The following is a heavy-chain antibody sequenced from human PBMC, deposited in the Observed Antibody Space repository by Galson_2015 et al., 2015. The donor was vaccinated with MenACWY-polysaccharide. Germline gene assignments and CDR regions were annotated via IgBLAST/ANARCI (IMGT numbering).Heavy chain of an antibody. CDR2: VSGSGETT. D-gene: IGHD3-16*01. J-gene: IGHJ4*02. CDR3: AKGLQQTGDDY. CDR1: GFTFSSYA. V-gene: IGHV3-23*01. Sequence: SLRLSCAASGFTFSSYAMSWVRQAPGRGLEGVSLVSGSGETTYYLDSVKGRFTVSRDNSKNTVYLQMNSLRAEDTAVYYCAKGLQQTGDDYWGQGTLVTVSS.